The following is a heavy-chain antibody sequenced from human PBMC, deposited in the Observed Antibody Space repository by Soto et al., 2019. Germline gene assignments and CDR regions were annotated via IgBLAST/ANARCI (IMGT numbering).Heavy chain of an antibody. Sequence: ASVKVSCKASGYTFTSYAMHWVRQAPGQRLEWMGWINAGNGNTKYSQKFQGRVTMTTDTSASTAYMELRSLRSDDTAVYYCARWARSPNWCDPWGQGTLVADSS. V-gene: IGHV1-3*01. CDR1: GYTFTSYA. CDR3: ARWARSPNWCDP. J-gene: IGHJ5*02. CDR2: INAGNGNT. D-gene: IGHD3-16*01.